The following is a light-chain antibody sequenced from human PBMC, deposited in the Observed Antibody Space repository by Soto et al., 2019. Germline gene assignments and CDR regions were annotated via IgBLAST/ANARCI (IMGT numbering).Light chain of an antibody. J-gene: IGLJ2*01. CDR3: SSYTSSSTLL. CDR2: DVS. Sequence: QSALTQPASVSGSPGQSITISCTGSSSDVGGYDFVSWHQQHPGKAPKIMIYDVSNRPSRVSNRFSGSKSGNTASLTISGLQAEDEADYYCSSYTSSSTLLFGGGTKLTVL. V-gene: IGLV2-14*01. CDR1: SSDVGGYDF.